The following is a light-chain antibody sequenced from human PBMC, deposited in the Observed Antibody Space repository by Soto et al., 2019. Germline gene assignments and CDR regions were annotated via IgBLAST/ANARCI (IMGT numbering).Light chain of an antibody. J-gene: IGLJ2*01. CDR1: SSDVGTYNY. V-gene: IGLV2-11*01. Sequence: QSALTQPHSMSASPGQSVTISCTGTSSDVGTYNYVSWYQQHPGKAPKVMIYDVSERPSGVPDRFSGSKSGNTASLTISGLQAEDEADYSCCSYAGSYTVVFGGGTKVTVL. CDR2: DVS. CDR3: CSYAGSYTVV.